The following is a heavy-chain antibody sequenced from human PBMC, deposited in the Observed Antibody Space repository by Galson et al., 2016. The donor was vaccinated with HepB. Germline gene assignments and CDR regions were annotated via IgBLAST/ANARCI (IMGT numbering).Heavy chain of an antibody. J-gene: IGHJ6*02. CDR3: AKDIAGTQFYGMDV. CDR2: ISYDGGKK. Sequence: SLRLSCAASGFTFSLYGMHWVRQAPGKGPEWVAIISYDGGKKYYADSVKGRFTISRDNSQNTLHLQMNSLRSEDTAVYYCAKDIAGTQFYGMDVWGQGTTVTVSS. CDR1: GFTFSLYG. D-gene: IGHD6-13*01. V-gene: IGHV3-30*18.